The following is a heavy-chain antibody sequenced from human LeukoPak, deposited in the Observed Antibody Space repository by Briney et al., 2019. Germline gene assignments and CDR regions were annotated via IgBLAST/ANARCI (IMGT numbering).Heavy chain of an antibody. V-gene: IGHV3-9*01. D-gene: IGHD4-11*01. CDR2: ISWNSGSI. Sequence: GRSLRLSCAASGFTFDDYAMHWVRQAPGKGLEWVSGISWNSGSIAYADSVKGRFTISRDDAKNSLYLQMSSLRTDDTALYYCARDKADYLIDYWGQGTLVTVSS. J-gene: IGHJ4*02. CDR3: ARDKADYLIDY. CDR1: GFTFDDYA.